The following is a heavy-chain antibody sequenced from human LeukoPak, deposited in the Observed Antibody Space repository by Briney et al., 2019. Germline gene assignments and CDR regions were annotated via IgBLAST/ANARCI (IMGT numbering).Heavy chain of an antibody. Sequence: SETLSLTCAVSGGSISSGGYSWSWIRQPPGKGLEWIGYIYHSGSTYYNPSLKSRVTISVDRSKNQFSLKLSSVTAADTAVYYCARVRPALLVDYWGQGTLVTVSS. CDR1: GGSISSGGYS. V-gene: IGHV4-30-2*01. CDR2: IYHSGST. CDR3: ARVRPALLVDY. J-gene: IGHJ4*02.